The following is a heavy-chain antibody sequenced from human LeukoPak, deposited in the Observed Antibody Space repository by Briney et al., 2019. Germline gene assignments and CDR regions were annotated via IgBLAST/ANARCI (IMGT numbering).Heavy chain of an antibody. Sequence: GASVKVSCKASGYTFTSYDINWVRQATGQGLEWMGWMNPINGNAGYAQKFQGRVTITRNTSIGTAYMELTSLRSEDTAVYYCARDYGGNSGWFDPWGQGTLVTVSS. CDR3: ARDYGGNSGWFDP. D-gene: IGHD4-23*01. V-gene: IGHV1-8*03. CDR2: MNPINGNA. J-gene: IGHJ5*02. CDR1: GYTFTSYD.